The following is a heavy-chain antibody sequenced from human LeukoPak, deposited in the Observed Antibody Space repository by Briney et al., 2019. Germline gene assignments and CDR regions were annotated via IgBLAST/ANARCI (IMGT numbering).Heavy chain of an antibody. J-gene: IGHJ5*02. CDR2: MNPNSGNT. CDR3: AREVASTSLRFDP. D-gene: IGHD2-2*01. CDR1: GYTFTTFD. Sequence: GASVKVSCKASGYTFTTFDINWVRQATGQGLEWMGWMNPNSGNTGYAQRFQGRVTMTRNTSISTAYMELSSLRSEDTAVYYCAREVASTSLRFDPWGQGTLVTVSS. V-gene: IGHV1-8*02.